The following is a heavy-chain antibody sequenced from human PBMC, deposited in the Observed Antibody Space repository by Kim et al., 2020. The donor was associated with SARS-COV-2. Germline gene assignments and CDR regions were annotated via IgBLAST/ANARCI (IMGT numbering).Heavy chain of an antibody. CDR3: ARLTVSRDGYNYYYYGMDV. J-gene: IGHJ6*02. CDR1: GYSFTSYW. CDR2: IDPSDSYT. V-gene: IGHV5-10-1*01. D-gene: IGHD4-17*01. Sequence: GESLKISCKGSGYSFTSYWISWVRQMPGKGLEWMGRIDPSDSYTNYSPSFQGHVTISADKSISTAYLQWSSLKASDTAMYYCARLTVSRDGYNYYYYGMDVWGQGTTVTVSS.